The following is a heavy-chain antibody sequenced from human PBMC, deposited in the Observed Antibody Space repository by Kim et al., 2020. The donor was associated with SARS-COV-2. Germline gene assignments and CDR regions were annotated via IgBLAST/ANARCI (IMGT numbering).Heavy chain of an antibody. Sequence: SETLSLTCAVYGGSFSGYYWSWIRQPPGKGLEWIGEINHSGSTNYNPSLKSRVTISVDTSKNQFSLKLSSVTAADTAVYYCARRRYYYGSGGYYGYYYGMDVWGQGTTVTVSS. CDR1: GGSFSGYY. CDR2: INHSGST. V-gene: IGHV4-34*01. CDR3: ARRRYYYGSGGYYGYYYGMDV. D-gene: IGHD3-10*01. J-gene: IGHJ6*02.